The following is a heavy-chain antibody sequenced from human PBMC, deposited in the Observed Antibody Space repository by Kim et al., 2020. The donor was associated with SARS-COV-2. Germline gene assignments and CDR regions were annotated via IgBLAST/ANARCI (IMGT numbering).Heavy chain of an antibody. Sequence: YADSVKDRFTISTDSSNNTLYLQMDRPRPEDTGVYFCSRQYTNGYSTPFDHWGQGTLVTVSS. J-gene: IGHJ4*02. CDR3: SRQYTNGYSTPFDH. D-gene: IGHD6-25*01. V-gene: IGHV3-30*03.